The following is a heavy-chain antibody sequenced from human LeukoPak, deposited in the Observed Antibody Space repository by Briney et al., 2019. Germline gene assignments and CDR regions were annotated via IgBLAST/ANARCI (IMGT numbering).Heavy chain of an antibody. CDR3: AKEGGVYYYGSGLNDAFDI. D-gene: IGHD3-10*01. CDR1: GFTSSSYG. J-gene: IGHJ3*02. CDR2: IRYDGSNK. V-gene: IGHV3-30*02. Sequence: PGGSLRLSCAASGFTSSSYGMHWVRQAPGKGLEWVAFIRYDGSNKYYADSVKGRFTISRDNSKNTLYLQMNSLRAEDTAVYYCAKEGGVYYYGSGLNDAFDIWGQGTMVTVSS.